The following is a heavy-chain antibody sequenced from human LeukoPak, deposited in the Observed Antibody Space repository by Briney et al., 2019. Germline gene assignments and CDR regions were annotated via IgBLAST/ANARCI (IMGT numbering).Heavy chain of an antibody. CDR1: GYIFSDYA. CDR2: INAGNGKT. Sequence: ASVKVSCKASGYIFSDYAIQWVRQAPGQGLEWMGWINAGNGKTKYSQKFQDRVTIAGDTSASTAYLELSGLRSEDTAVYFCARARWTSTGTTYYLDYWGQGTLVTVSS. V-gene: IGHV1-3*01. CDR3: ARARWTSTGTTYYLDY. D-gene: IGHD4-17*01. J-gene: IGHJ4*02.